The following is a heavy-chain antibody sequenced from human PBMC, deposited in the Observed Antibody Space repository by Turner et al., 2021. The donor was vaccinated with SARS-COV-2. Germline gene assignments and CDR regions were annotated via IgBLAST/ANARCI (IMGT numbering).Heavy chain of an antibody. Sequence: QVQLVESGGGVVQPGRPLRLSCSASGFTFSRYGMHCVRQAPGKGQEWVTVISFDEINTYYADAVKGGFTITRDNIGNTQKRQMNRLRPEDRAGYYCAKARISGREAWRGGMDVWGQGTTVIVYS. V-gene: IGHV3-30*18. CDR2: ISFDEINT. D-gene: IGHD6-19*01. J-gene: IGHJ6*02. CDR1: GFTFSRYG. CDR3: AKARISGREAWRGGMDV.